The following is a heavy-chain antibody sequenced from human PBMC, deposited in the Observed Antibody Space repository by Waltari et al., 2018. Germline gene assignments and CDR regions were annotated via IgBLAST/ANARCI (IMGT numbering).Heavy chain of an antibody. V-gene: IGHV3-30*01. CDR3: ARESEDITIFGVVIDDYYYYGMDV. D-gene: IGHD3-3*01. J-gene: IGHJ6*02. CDR2: ISYDGSNK. Sequence: QVQLVESGGGVVQPGRSLRLSCAASGFTFRSYAMHWVRQAPGKGLVWQAVISYDGSNKYYADSVKGRFTISRDNSKNTLYLQMNSLRAEDTAVYYCARESEDITIFGVVIDDYYYYGMDVWGQGTTVTVSS. CDR1: GFTFRSYA.